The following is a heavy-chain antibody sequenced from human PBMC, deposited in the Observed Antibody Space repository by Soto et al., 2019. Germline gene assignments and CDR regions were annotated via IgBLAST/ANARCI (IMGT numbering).Heavy chain of an antibody. CDR1: GYSFTSYW. CDR3: ARRGQGSYYCGMDV. D-gene: IGHD3-16*01. Sequence: LGESLKISCKGSGYSFTSYWISWVRQMPGKGLEWMGRIDPSDSYTNYSPSFQGHVTISADKSISTAYLRWSSLKASDTAMYYCARRGQGSYYCGMDVWGQGTTVTVSS. V-gene: IGHV5-10-1*01. J-gene: IGHJ6*02. CDR2: IDPSDSYT.